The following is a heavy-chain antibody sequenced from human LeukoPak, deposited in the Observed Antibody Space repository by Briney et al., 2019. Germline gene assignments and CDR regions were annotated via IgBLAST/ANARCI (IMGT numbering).Heavy chain of an antibody. D-gene: IGHD6-13*01. CDR2: ISSSSSYI. Sequence: GGSLRLSCAASGFTFSSYSMNWVRQAPGKGLEWVSSISSSSSYIYYADSVKGRFTISRDNTKNSLYLQMNSLRVEDTAVYYCARGGEEQQMIYFDYWGQGTLVTVSS. J-gene: IGHJ4*02. CDR3: ARGGEEQQMIYFDY. CDR1: GFTFSSYS. V-gene: IGHV3-21*01.